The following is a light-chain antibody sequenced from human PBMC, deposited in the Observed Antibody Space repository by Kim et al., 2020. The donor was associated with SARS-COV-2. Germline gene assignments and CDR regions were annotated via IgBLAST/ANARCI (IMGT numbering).Light chain of an antibody. Sequence: DIQMTQSPSSLTASVGDRVTITCRASENINTYLHWYQQKPGKAPNLLIFAGTGLQSGVPSRFSGSGPGTDFNLTITSLQPEDFTTYYCQQSYTTPRTFGQGTKVDIK. CDR2: AGT. CDR3: QQSYTTPRT. J-gene: IGKJ1*01. CDR1: ENINTY. V-gene: IGKV1-39*01.